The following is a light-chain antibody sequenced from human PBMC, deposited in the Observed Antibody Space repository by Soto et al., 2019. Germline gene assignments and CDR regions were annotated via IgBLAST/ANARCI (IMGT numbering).Light chain of an antibody. CDR1: QGISSY. CDR2: AAS. CDR3: QKYNSAPLT. J-gene: IGKJ4*01. V-gene: IGKV1-27*01. Sequence: IRMYQSPSSLSASTGDRVTITCRASQGISSYLAWYQQKPGKVPKLLIYAASTLQSGVPSRFSGSGSGTDFTLTISSLQPEDVATYYCQKYNSAPLTFGGGAKADIK.